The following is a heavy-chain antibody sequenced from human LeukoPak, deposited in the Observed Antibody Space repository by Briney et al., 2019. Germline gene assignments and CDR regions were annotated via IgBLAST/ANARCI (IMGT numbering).Heavy chain of an antibody. V-gene: IGHV3-7*01. CDR1: GFTFNRDW. J-gene: IGHJ3*02. D-gene: IGHD3-22*01. CDR3: ARVPTDSWGITMTRAFDI. Sequence: GGSLRLSCAASGFTFNRDWMSWVRQAPGKELQWVANIKQDGSAKYYVDSVKGRFTISRDNAKNSLYLQMNSLRAEDTAVYYCARVPTDSWGITMTRAFDIWGQGTMVTVSS. CDR2: IKQDGSAK.